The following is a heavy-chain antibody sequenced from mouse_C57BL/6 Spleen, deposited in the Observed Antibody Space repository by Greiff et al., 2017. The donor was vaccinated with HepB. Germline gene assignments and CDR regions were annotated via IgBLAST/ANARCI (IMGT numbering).Heavy chain of an antibody. D-gene: IGHD2-2*01. Sequence: VQLQQSGAELAKPGASVKLSCKASGYTFTSYWMHWVKQRPGQGLEWIGYINPSSGYTKYNQKFKDKATLTADKSSSTAYMQMSSLTYEDSAVYYCARSANGYDGAMDYWGQGTSVTVSS. V-gene: IGHV1-7*01. J-gene: IGHJ4*01. CDR3: ARSANGYDGAMDY. CDR2: INPSSGYT. CDR1: GYTFTSYW.